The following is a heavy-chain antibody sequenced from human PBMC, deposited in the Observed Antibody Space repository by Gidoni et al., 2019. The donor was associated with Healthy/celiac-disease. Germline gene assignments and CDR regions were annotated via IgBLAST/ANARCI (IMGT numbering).Heavy chain of an antibody. V-gene: IGHV3-48*02. J-gene: IGHJ4*02. CDR2: ISSSSSTI. CDR1: GFTFSSYS. Sequence: EVQLVESGGGLVQPGGSLRLSCAASGFTFSSYSMNWVRQAPRQWLEWVSYISSSSSTIYYADSVKGRFTISRDNAKNSLYLQMNSLRDEDTAVYYCARGPYYYDSSGYWAAFLYWGQGTLVTVSS. D-gene: IGHD3-22*01. CDR3: ARGPYYYDSSGYWAAFLY.